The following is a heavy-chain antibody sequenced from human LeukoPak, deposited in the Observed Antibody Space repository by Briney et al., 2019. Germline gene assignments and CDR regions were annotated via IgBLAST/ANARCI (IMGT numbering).Heavy chain of an antibody. CDR3: ARGGLYSSSSDYYYGMDV. V-gene: IGHV1-8*01. CDR2: MNPNSGNT. Sequence: GASVKVSCKASGYTFTSYDINWVRQATGQGLEWMGWMNPNSGNTGYAQKFQGRVTMTRNTSISTAYMELSSLRSEDTAVYYCARGGLYSSSSDYYYGMDVWGQGTTVTVSS. CDR1: GYTFTSYD. D-gene: IGHD6-6*01. J-gene: IGHJ6*02.